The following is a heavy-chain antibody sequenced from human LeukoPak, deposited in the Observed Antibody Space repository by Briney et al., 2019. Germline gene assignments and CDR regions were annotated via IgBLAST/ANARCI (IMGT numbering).Heavy chain of an antibody. CDR2: IYTTGST. V-gene: IGHV4-61*02. J-gene: IGHJ6*03. CDR3: ARVSFGSGYYNYMDV. CDR1: GGSISSGDYY. Sequence: SETLSLTCTVSGGSISSGDYYWSWIRQPPGKGLEWIGRIYTTGSTNYNPSLKSRVTISVDTSKNQFSLKLSSVTAADTAVYYCARVSFGSGYYNYMDVWGKGTTVTVSS. D-gene: IGHD3-10*01.